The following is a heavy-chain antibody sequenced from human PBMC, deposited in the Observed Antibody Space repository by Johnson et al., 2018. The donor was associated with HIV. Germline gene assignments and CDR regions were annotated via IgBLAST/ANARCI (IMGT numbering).Heavy chain of an antibody. D-gene: IGHD5-18*01. CDR1: GFTFDDYA. J-gene: IGHJ3*02. CDR3: AKVGVRYSSRGDGLDI. Sequence: VQLVESGGGLVQPGRSLRLSCAASGFTFDDYAMHWVRQAPGKGLEWVSGISWNGGSTGYADSVKGRFTISRDNAKNSLYLQMNSLRTEDTALYYCAKVGVRYSSRGDGLDIWGQGTRVTVSS. CDR2: ISWNGGST. V-gene: IGHV3-9*01.